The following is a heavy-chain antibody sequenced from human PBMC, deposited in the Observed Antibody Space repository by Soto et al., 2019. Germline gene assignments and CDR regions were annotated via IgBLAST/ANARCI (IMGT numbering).Heavy chain of an antibody. J-gene: IGHJ6*02. V-gene: IGHV1-69*13. D-gene: IGHD2-21*02. CDR2: IIPMFPTA. CDR1: GGTFSNHA. CDR3: ARDDATYCGGDCYRYFYYGMDV. Sequence: SVKVSCKASGGTFSNHAISWVRQAPGQGLEWVGGIIPMFPTADYAQRFQGRVTITADDSTTTVYMELSGLRSEDTAMYYCARDDATYCGGDCYRYFYYGMDVWGQGTTVTVS.